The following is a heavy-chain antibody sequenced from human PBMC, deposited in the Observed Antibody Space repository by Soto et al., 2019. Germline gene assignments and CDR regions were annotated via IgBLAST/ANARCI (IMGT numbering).Heavy chain of an antibody. Sequence: PSETLSLTCTVSGGSISSYYWSWIRQPPGKGLEWVGYIYYSGSTNYNPSLKSRVTISVDTSKNQFSLKLSSVAAADTAAYYCARGRRDGLFDYWGQGTLVTVSS. CDR1: GGSISSYY. CDR2: IYYSGST. J-gene: IGHJ4*02. CDR3: ARGRRDGLFDY. V-gene: IGHV4-59*01. D-gene: IGHD2-8*01.